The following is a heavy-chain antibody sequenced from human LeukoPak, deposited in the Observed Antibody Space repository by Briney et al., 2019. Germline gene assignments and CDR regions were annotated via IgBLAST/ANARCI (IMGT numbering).Heavy chain of an antibody. CDR1: GGSISSSSYY. Sequence: SETLSLTCTVSGGSISSSSYYWGWIRQPPGKGLEWIVSIYYSGSTYYNPSLKSRVTISVDTSKNQFSLKLSSVTAADTAVYYCARDRSSGSHYYYYYMDVWGKGTTVTISS. CDR2: IYYSGST. V-gene: IGHV4-39*02. CDR3: ARDRSSGSHYYYYYMDV. D-gene: IGHD1-26*01. J-gene: IGHJ6*03.